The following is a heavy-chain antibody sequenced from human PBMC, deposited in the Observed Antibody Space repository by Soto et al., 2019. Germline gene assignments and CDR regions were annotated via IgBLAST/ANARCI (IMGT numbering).Heavy chain of an antibody. CDR2: IYYSGST. V-gene: IGHV4-59*01. CDR3: ARGHSGSYRTGEGYYYGMDV. J-gene: IGHJ6*02. D-gene: IGHD1-26*01. Sequence: QVQLQESGPGLVKPSETLSLTCTVSGGSISSYYWSWIRQPPGKGLEWIGYIYYSGSTNYNPSLKSRATISVDTSKNKFSLKLSSVTAADTAVYYCARGHSGSYRTGEGYYYGMDVWGQGTTVTVSS. CDR1: GGSISSYY.